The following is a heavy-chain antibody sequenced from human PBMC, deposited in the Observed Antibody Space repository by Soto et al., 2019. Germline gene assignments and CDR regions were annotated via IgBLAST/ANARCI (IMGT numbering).Heavy chain of an antibody. CDR2: VSHDGRNT. CDR3: GNGGRKWLVTSAFHY. D-gene: IGHD6-19*01. CDR1: GFTFSEYA. J-gene: IGHJ4*02. Sequence: VQLVESGGGVVQPGRSLRLSCAASGFTFSEYAMHWVRQAPGKGLEWVAVVSHDGRNTHYADSVKGRFTISRDSSKNSVSLEMTSLRAEDPAVYYCGNGGRKWLVTSAFHYWGQGALVTVSS. V-gene: IGHV3-30*18.